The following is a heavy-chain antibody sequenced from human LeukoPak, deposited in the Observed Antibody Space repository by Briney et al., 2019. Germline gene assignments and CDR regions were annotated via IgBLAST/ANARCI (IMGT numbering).Heavy chain of an antibody. Sequence: SETLSLTCTVSGDSISSYYWSWIRQPPGKGLEWVGYIYYSGSTDYNPSLKSRVTISVDTSKNQFSLKLSSVTAADAAVYYCARHPYSGSYYRCWFDPWGQGTLVTVSS. D-gene: IGHD3-10*01. CDR1: GDSISSYY. CDR2: IYYSGST. CDR3: ARHPYSGSYYRCWFDP. J-gene: IGHJ5*02. V-gene: IGHV4-59*08.